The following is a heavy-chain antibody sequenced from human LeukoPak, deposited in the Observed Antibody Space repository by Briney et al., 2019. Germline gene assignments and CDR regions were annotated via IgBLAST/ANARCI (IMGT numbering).Heavy chain of an antibody. J-gene: IGHJ4*02. CDR1: GFTFSDYG. CDR3: AKGRTYSSGWYGDY. V-gene: IGHV3-30*02. D-gene: IGHD6-19*01. Sequence: GGSLRLSCAASGFTFSDYGMHWVRQAPGKGLEWVAFIRYDGSNKYYADSVKGRFTISRDNSKNTLYLQMNSLRAEDTAVYYCAKGRTYSSGWYGDYWSQGTLVTVSS. CDR2: IRYDGSNK.